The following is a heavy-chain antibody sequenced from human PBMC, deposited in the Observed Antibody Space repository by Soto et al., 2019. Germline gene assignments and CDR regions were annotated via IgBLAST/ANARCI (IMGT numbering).Heavy chain of an antibody. J-gene: IGHJ5*02. CDR3: ARDLKQWLPQDNWFDP. D-gene: IGHD6-19*01. CDR1: GFTVSSNY. Sequence: GGSLRLSCAASGFTVSSNYMSWVRQAPGKGLEWVSVIYSGGSTYYADSVKGRFTISRDNSKNTLYLQMNSLRDEDTAVYYCARDLKQWLPQDNWFDPWGQGTLVTVSS. V-gene: IGHV3-53*01. CDR2: IYSGGST.